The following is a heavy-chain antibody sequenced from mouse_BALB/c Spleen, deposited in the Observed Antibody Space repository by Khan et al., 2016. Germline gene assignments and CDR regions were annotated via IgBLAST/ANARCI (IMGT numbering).Heavy chain of an antibody. Sequence: QVQLKQSGPELVKPGASVKMSCKASGYTFTDFVISWVKQRSGQGLEWIGEIYPGRGSTYYNERFKGKATLTADKSSNTTYMHLTSLTSEDSAVYFCAIWVYDRYDDYYAMDYWGQGTSVTVSS. V-gene: IGHV1-77*01. CDR3: AIWVYDRYDDYYAMDY. J-gene: IGHJ4*01. D-gene: IGHD2-14*01. CDR1: GYTFTDFV. CDR2: IYPGRGST.